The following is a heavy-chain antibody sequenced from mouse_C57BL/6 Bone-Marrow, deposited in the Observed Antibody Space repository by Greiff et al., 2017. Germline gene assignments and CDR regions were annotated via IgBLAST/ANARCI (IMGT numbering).Heavy chain of an antibody. J-gene: IGHJ3*01. CDR3: ARHRYYYGSPWFAY. Sequence: LVESGAELARPGASVKLSCKASGYTFTSYGISWVKQRTGQGLEWIGEIYPRSGNTYYNEKFKGKATLTADKSSSKAYMELRSLTSEDSAVYFWARHRYYYGSPWFAYWGRGTLVTVSA. CDR2: IYPRSGNT. V-gene: IGHV1-81*01. CDR1: GYTFTSYG. D-gene: IGHD1-1*01.